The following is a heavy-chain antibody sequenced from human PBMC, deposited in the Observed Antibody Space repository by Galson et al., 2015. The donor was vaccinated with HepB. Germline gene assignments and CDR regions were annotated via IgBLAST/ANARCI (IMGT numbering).Heavy chain of an antibody. J-gene: IGHJ4*02. CDR1: GYTFTDYY. D-gene: IGHD4-17*01. V-gene: IGHV1-2*02. CDR3: ARNDYGDYAWSPPAY. CDR2: INPNSGGT. Sequence: SVKVSCKASGYTFTDYYMHWVRQAPGQGLEWMGWINPNSGGTNYAQKLQGRVTMTRDTSISTAYMELSRLRSDDTAVYYCARNDYGDYAWSPPAYWGQGTLVTVSS.